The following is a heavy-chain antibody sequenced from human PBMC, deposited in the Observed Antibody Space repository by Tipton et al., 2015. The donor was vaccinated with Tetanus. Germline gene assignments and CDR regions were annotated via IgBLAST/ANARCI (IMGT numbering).Heavy chain of an antibody. Sequence: GLVKPSETLSLTCTVSGGSVRSGSYSWNWIRQPPGKGLEWLAYVSYSGRTNSNYFLKSRITVSQDTSKNQFSLRLTSVTAADTAVYYCARVLPVNRAGWGQGTLVTVSP. V-gene: IGHV4-61*01. CDR2: VSYSGRT. J-gene: IGHJ4*02. CDR1: GGSVRSGSYS. D-gene: IGHD4-17*01. CDR3: ARVLPVNRAG.